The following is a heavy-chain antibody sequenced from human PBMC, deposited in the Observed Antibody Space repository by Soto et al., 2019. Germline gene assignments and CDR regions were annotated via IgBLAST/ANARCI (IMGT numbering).Heavy chain of an antibody. CDR1: GFTFDDYA. Sequence: EVQLVESGGGLVQPGRSLRLSCAASGFTFDDYAMHWVRQAPGKGLEWVSGISWNSGSICYADSVKGRFTISRDNAKNSVDMQMNSLRADDTPLYYCAKDTGAIVAAPGYWGQGTLVTVSS. CDR2: ISWNSGSI. J-gene: IGHJ4*02. CDR3: AKDTGAIVAAPGY. D-gene: IGHD6-13*01. V-gene: IGHV3-9*01.